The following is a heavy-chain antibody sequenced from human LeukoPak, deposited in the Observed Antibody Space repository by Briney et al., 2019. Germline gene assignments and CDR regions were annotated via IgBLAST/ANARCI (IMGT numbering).Heavy chain of an antibody. CDR3: ARDGNWNYVGGYMDV. J-gene: IGHJ6*03. CDR2: ISSSSSYI. D-gene: IGHD1-7*01. V-gene: IGHV3-21*01. Sequence: KTGGSLRLSCAASGFTFSSYSMNWVRQAPGKGLEWVSSISSSSSYIYYADSVKGRFTISRDNAKNSLYLQMNSLRAEDTAVYYCARDGNWNYVGGYMDVWGKGTTVTVSS. CDR1: GFTFSSYS.